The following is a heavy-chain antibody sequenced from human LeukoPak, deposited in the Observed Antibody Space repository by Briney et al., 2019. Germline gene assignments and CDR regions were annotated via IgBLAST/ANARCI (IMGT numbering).Heavy chain of an antibody. V-gene: IGHV4-4*07. D-gene: IGHD6-25*01. CDR1: VGLLNNYY. CDR3: ARGTCGSDFDY. Sequence: SETLSLICAVWVGLLNNYYGLWMRQSAGKGVEWIGRIYSTWNTNFHPSRNSRVTMSVDTSENQFSLTLNYLPTAGTAVYYCARGTCGSDFDYWRQATVVSVPS. J-gene: IGHJ4*02. CDR2: IYSTWNT.